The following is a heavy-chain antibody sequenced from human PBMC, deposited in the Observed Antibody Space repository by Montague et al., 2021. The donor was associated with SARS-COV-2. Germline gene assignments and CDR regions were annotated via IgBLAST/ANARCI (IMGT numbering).Heavy chain of an antibody. CDR3: ARLWDFYGSGSYKNSWFDP. Sequence: SETLSLTCTVSAGSISTNSYYWAWIRQPPGMGLEWIGSISYSGSTYFNPSLESRLTMSVDTSKNHFSLKLSSVTAADTAVYYCARLWDFYGSGSYKNSWFDPWGQGTRVTVSP. D-gene: IGHD3-10*01. V-gene: IGHV4-39*02. CDR2: ISYSGST. J-gene: IGHJ5*02. CDR1: AGSISTNSYY.